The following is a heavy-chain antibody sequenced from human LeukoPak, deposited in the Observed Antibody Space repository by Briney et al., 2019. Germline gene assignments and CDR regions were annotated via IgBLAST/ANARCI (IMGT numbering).Heavy chain of an antibody. CDR3: SRDYYVDYAYGMDV. Sequence: PGGSLRLSCAASGFTFSYYYIGWGRQATGRGRGWDSYIRRNGSTIYYADCVKGRFTISRDNAKNSLYLQMNSLRAEDTAVYYCSRDYYVDYAYGMDVGGQGTTVTVSS. CDR1: GFTFSYYY. CDR2: IRRNGSTI. J-gene: IGHJ6*02. D-gene: IGHD4-17*01. V-gene: IGHV3-11*01.